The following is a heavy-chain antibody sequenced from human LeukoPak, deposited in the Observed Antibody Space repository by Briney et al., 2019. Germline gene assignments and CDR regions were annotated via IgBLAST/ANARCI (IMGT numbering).Heavy chain of an antibody. CDR1: GFTFRSFG. CDR2: ISYDGSKK. J-gene: IGHJ4*02. Sequence: GGSLRLSCVASGFTFRSFGMHWVRQASGKGLERVAFISYDGSKKYYADSVKGRFTFSRDNSQNTVSLQMNSLRAEDTAVYYCAKGFLYDILTGLDYWGQGTLVTVSS. CDR3: AKGFLYDILTGLDY. V-gene: IGHV3-30*18. D-gene: IGHD3-9*01.